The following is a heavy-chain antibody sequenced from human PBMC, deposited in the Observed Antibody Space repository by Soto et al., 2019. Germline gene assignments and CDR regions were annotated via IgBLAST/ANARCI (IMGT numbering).Heavy chain of an antibody. D-gene: IGHD3-10*01. Sequence: EVQLVESGGGLVKPGGSLRLSCVVSGFTFSSYSMNWVRQGPGKGLEWVSSISSSSIYTYYADSVKGRFTISRDNAKNSVYLQMNSLRAEDTAVYYCARDFKESQYYYYCMDVWGKGTTVTVSS. CDR3: ARDFKESQYYYYCMDV. CDR1: GFTFSSYS. J-gene: IGHJ6*03. V-gene: IGHV3-21*06. CDR2: ISSSSIYT.